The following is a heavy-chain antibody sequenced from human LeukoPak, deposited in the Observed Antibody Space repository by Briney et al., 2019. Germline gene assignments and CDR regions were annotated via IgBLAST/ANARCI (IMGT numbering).Heavy chain of an antibody. J-gene: IGHJ6*02. V-gene: IGHV3-20*01. CDR3: ARSGWGSYRYTRDGMDV. Sequence: GGSLRLSCAASGFTFDDYGMSWVRQAPGKGLEWVSGINWNGGSTGYADSVKGRFTISRDNAKNSLYLQKNSLRAEDTALYHCARSGWGSYRYTRDGMDVWGQGTTVTVSS. D-gene: IGHD3-16*02. CDR2: INWNGGST. CDR1: GFTFDDYG.